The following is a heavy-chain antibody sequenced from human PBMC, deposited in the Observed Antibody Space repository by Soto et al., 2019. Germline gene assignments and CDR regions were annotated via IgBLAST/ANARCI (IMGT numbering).Heavy chain of an antibody. CDR3: ACGARLAAAGPRGFDY. D-gene: IGHD6-13*01. V-gene: IGHV1-3*01. CDR1: GYTFTSYA. Sequence: ASVKVSCKASGYTFTSYAMHWVRQAPGQRLEWMGGINPGNGNAKYSQKFQGRVTITTDASTSTAYMELSSLRSEDTAVYYCACGARLAAAGPRGFDYWGKGTLVTVSS. CDR2: INPGNGNA. J-gene: IGHJ4*02.